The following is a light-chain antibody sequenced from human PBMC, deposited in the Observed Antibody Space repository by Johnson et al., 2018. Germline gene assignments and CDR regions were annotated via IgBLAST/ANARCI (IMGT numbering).Light chain of an antibody. V-gene: IGLV1-51*02. J-gene: IGLJ1*01. CDR1: SSNIGNNY. CDR3: GTWESSLRAGNV. CDR2: ENN. Sequence: QSVLTQPPSVSAAPGQKVTISCSGSSSNIGNNYVSWYQQLPGTAPKLLIYENNKRTSGIPDRCAGSKSGTSATLGITGLQPGDAADYYGGTWESSLRAGNVFGTGTKVTVL.